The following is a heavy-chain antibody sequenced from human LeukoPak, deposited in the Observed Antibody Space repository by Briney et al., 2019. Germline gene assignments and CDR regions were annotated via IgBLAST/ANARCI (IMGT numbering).Heavy chain of an antibody. CDR1: GYTFTSCY. V-gene: IGHV1-69*05. J-gene: IGHJ4*02. CDR2: IIPIFGTA. Sequence: SVKVSCKACGYTFTSCYMHWVRQAPGQGLELMGRIIPIFGTANYAQKFQGRVTITTDESTSTAYMELSSLRSEDTAVYYCARAPRDSGYDGWGQGTLVTVSS. CDR3: ARAPRDSGYDG. D-gene: IGHD5-12*01.